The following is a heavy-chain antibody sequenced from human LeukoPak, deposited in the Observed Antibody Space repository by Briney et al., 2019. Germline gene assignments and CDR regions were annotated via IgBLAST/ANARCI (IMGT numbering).Heavy chain of an antibody. CDR1: GFTFSSYG. CDR2: IRYDGSNK. D-gene: IGHD2-15*01. CDR3: AILSAPGDYFDY. V-gene: IGHV3-30*02. J-gene: IGHJ4*02. Sequence: GGSLRLSCAASGFTFSSYGMHWVRQAPGKGLEWVTFIRYDGSNKFYADSVKGRFTISRDNSKNTLYLQMNNLRVEDTAVYYCAILSAPGDYFDYWGQGTLVTVSS.